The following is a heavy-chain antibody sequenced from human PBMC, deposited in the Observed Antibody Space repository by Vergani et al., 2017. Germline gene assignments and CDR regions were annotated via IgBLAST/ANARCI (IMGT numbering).Heavy chain of an antibody. V-gene: IGHV4-34*01. Sequence: QVQLQQWGAGLLKPSETLSLTCAVYGGSFSGYYWSWIRQPPGKGLEWIGEINHSGSTNYNPSLKSRVTISVDTSKNHFSLKLSSVTAADTAVYYCARGRYFCSSTSCYSYYYYYMDVWGKGTTVTVSS. J-gene: IGHJ6*03. D-gene: IGHD2-2*01. CDR2: INHSGST. CDR1: GGSFSGYY. CDR3: ARGRYFCSSTSCYSYYYYYMDV.